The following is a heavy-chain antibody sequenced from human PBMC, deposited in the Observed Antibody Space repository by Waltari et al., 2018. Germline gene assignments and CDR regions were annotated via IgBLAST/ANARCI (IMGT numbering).Heavy chain of an antibody. Sequence: EVQLVESGGGLVQPGGSLRLSCAASGFTFSSYWMSWVRQAPGTGLEWVANIKQDGSEKYYVDSVKGRFTISRDNAKNSLYLQMNSLRAEDTAVYYCARLHGYCSSTSCSGPLDYWGQGTLVTVSS. CDR2: IKQDGSEK. J-gene: IGHJ4*02. CDR3: ARLHGYCSSTSCSGPLDY. CDR1: GFTFSSYW. V-gene: IGHV3-7*03. D-gene: IGHD2-2*01.